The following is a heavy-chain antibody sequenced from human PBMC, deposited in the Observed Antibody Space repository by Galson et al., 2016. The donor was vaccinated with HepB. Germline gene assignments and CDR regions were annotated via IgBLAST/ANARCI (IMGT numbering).Heavy chain of an antibody. Sequence: SLRLSCAASGFTFSGYWMTWVRQAPGRGLEWVSGITRSGDATRYADFVKGRFTISRDNSKNTLYLYMNNLTAGDTAIYYCGKHGGFDYWGQGALVTVSS. CDR2: ITRSGDAT. V-gene: IGHV3-23*01. CDR1: GFTFSGYW. J-gene: IGHJ4*02. CDR3: GKHGGFDY. D-gene: IGHD3-16*01.